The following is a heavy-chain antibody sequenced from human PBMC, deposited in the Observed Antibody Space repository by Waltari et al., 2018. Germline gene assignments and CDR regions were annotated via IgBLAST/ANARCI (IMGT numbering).Heavy chain of an antibody. J-gene: IGHJ4*02. V-gene: IGHV4-38-2*01. CDR3: ARVNSIVLMVYAPLYYFDY. CDR1: GYSISSGYY. CDR2: IYHSGST. Sequence: QVQLQESGPGLVKPSETLSLTCAVSGYSISSGYYWGWIRQPPGTGLEWIGSIYHSGSTYYNPSLKSRVTISVDTSKNQFSLKLSSVTAADTAVYYCARVNSIVLMVYAPLYYFDYWGQGTLVTVSS. D-gene: IGHD2-8*01.